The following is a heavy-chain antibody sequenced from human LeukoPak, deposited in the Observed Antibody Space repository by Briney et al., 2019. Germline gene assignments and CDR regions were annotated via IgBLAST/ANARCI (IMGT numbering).Heavy chain of an antibody. J-gene: IGHJ4*02. CDR2: IKEDGTET. D-gene: IGHD5-24*01. CDR1: GFTFSSSA. V-gene: IGHV3-7*03. CDR3: AKEGRSLQTY. Sequence: GGSLRLSCAASGFTFSSSAMSWVRLAPGKGLEWVANIKEDGTETYYVDSVKGRFTISRDNAKNSLYLQMNSLRVEDTAVYYCAKEGRSLQTYWGQGTLVTVSS.